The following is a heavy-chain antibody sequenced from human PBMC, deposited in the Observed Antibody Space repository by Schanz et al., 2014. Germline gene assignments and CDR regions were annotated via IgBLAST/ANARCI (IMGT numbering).Heavy chain of an antibody. J-gene: IGHJ2*01. D-gene: IGHD1-1*01. CDR3: ARDTTWRLDL. V-gene: IGHV4-61*02. CDR1: GGSISSGTYY. CDR2: IYTSGST. Sequence: QVQLQESGPGLVKPSQTLSLTCIVSGGSISSGTYYWSWLRQPAGKGLEWIGRIYTSGSTNYNPSLKSRVTISRNTSKNQFSRTLAALTAADTAVYYCARDTTWRLDLWGRGTLVTVSS.